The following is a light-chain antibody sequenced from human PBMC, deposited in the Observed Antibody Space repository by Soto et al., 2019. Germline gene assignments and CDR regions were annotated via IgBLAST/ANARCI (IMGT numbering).Light chain of an antibody. CDR2: AVT. CDR3: CSYAGSYTHYV. Sequence: HSALTQPRSVSGSPGQSVTISCTGTSSDVGGYNYVSWYQQYPGKAPKVMIYAVTNRPSGVPDRISGSKSGNTASLTISGLQAEDEADYYCCSYAGSYTHYVFGTGTKLTVL. CDR1: SSDVGGYNY. V-gene: IGLV2-11*01. J-gene: IGLJ1*01.